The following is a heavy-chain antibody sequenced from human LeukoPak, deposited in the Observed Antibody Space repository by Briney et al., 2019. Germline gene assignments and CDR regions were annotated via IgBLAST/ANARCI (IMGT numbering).Heavy chain of an antibody. CDR2: IKQDGSEK. CDR3: ARRPYFDY. Sequence: GGSLRLSCVVSGFTFSTYWTSWVRQAPGKGLEWVANIKQDGSEKYYVDSVKGRFSISRDNAKNSVYLQMNSLRAEDTAVYYCARRPYFDYWGQGTLVTVSS. CDR1: GFTFSTYW. J-gene: IGHJ4*02. V-gene: IGHV3-7*01.